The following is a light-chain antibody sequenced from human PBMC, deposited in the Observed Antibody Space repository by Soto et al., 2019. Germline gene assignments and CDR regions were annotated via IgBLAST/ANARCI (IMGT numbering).Light chain of an antibody. CDR1: SSDVGGYNY. CDR2: DVT. J-gene: IGLJ2*01. V-gene: IGLV2-14*01. CDR3: SSYTSSAVV. Sequence: QSVLTQPASVSGSPGQSITISCTGTSSDVGGYNYVSWYQLHPGKAPKLMIYDVTYRPSGVSDRFSGSKSGNTASLTISGLQAEDEADYYCSSYTSSAVVFGGGIQLTVL.